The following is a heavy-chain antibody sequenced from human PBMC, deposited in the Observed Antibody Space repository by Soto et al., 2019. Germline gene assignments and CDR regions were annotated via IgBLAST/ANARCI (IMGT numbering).Heavy chain of an antibody. Sequence: QVQLVQSGAEVKKPGSSVKVSCKASGGTFSSYAISWVRQAPGQGLEWMGGIIPIFGTANYAQKFQGRVTITADESTSTAYMELSSLRSDDTAVYYCAIKSDPGYISGWAEGYYFDYWGQGTLVTVAS. CDR3: AIKSDPGYISGWAEGYYFDY. CDR1: GGTFSSYA. V-gene: IGHV1-69*01. J-gene: IGHJ4*02. D-gene: IGHD6-19*01. CDR2: IIPIFGTA.